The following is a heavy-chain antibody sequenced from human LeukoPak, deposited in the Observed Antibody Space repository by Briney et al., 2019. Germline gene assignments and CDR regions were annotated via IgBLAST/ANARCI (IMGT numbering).Heavy chain of an antibody. CDR1: GGSFSGYY. D-gene: IGHD3-10*01. V-gene: IGHV4-34*01. CDR3: ARVKRRTYYYGSGSYGFFDY. J-gene: IGHJ4*02. CDR2: INHSGST. Sequence: SETLSLTCAVYGGSFSGYYWSWISQPPGKGLEWIGEINHSGSTNYNPSLRSRVTISVDTSKNQFSLKLSSVTAADTAVYYCARVKRRTYYYGSGSYGFFDYWGQGTLVTVSS.